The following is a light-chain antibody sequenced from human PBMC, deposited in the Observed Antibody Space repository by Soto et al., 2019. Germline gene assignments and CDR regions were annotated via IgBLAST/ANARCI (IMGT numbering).Light chain of an antibody. Sequence: EVVLTQSPASLSLSPGERATLSCRASQSVASHLAWYQQKPGQAPRLLLYDATNKTTAIPARFSGNCFGTYFPLTSSSLEPEDVAVYYCQQRSSVITFGQGTRLDIK. CDR3: QQRSSVIT. V-gene: IGKV3-11*01. CDR2: DAT. CDR1: QSVASH. J-gene: IGKJ5*01.